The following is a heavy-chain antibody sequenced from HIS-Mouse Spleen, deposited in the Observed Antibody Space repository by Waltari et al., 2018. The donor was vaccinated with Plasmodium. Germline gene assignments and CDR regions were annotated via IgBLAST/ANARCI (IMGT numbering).Heavy chain of an antibody. J-gene: IGHJ4*02. Sequence: QLQLQESGPGLVKPSETLSLTCTVSGGSISSSSYYWGWIRRPPGKGLAWIGSIYYSGGTYDTPSLKGRVTTSVETSKNQFSLKLSSVTAADTAVYYCARDRITGTSYFDYWGQGTLVTVSS. CDR1: GGSISSSSYY. CDR3: ARDRITGTSYFDY. CDR2: IYYSGGT. V-gene: IGHV4-39*07. D-gene: IGHD1-7*01.